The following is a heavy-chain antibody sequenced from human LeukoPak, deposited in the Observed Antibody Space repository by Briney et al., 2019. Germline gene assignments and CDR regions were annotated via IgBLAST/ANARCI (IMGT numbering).Heavy chain of an antibody. D-gene: IGHD1-26*01. Sequence: GGSLRLSCAASGFTFSSYAMSWVRQAPGKGLEWVSAISGSGGSTYYADSVKGRFTISRDNSRDTLYLQMNSLRADDTAVYYCARGDSGKWNYKRGFDYWGQGTLVTVSS. J-gene: IGHJ4*02. CDR1: GFTFSSYA. V-gene: IGHV3-23*01. CDR2: ISGSGGST. CDR3: ARGDSGKWNYKRGFDY.